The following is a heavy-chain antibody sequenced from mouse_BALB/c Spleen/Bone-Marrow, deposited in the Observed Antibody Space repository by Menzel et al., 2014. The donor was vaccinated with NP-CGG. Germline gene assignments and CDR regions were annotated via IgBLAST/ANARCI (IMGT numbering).Heavy chain of an antibody. V-gene: IGHV1S41*01. CDR2: IAPGSGST. Sequence: DLVKPGASVKLSCKASGYNFTSYWINWIKQRPGQGLEWIGRIAPGSGSTYYNEMLKGKATPTADTSSSTAYILLSSLSSEDVAVYFFAFYRYDVNYWGQGPTLTVSS. J-gene: IGHJ2*01. CDR3: AFYRYDVNY. CDR1: GYNFTSYW. D-gene: IGHD2-14*01.